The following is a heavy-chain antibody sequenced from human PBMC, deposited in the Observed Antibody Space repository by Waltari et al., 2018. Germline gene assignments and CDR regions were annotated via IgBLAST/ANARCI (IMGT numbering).Heavy chain of an antibody. CDR3: ASEYTSGFYGMDV. Sequence: EVQLLESGGGLVQPGGSLRLSCAASGFFFSSYTMNWVRQAPGKGLELVYILHSGGDTDYEDSERGRFIISRDNSKNMLYLQMNSLRPEDTAVYYCASEYTSGFYGMDVWGQGTTVTVSS. D-gene: IGHD6-6*01. CDR2: ILHSGGDT. V-gene: IGHV3-23*03. CDR1: GFFFSSYT. J-gene: IGHJ6*02.